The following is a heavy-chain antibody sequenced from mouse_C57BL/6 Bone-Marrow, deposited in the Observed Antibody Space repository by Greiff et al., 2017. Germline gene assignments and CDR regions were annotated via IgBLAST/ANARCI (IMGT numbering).Heavy chain of an antibody. CDR2: INPNNGGP. J-gene: IGHJ4*01. CDR3: AYWRCLDY. Sequence: EVQLQQSGPELVKPGASVKMSCKASGYTFTDYNMHWVKQSHGKSLEWIGYINPNNGGPSYTQKFKGKATLTVNTSSSTAYMELRSLTSEESAVYYCAYWRCLDYWGQGTTVTVSS. CDR1: GYTFTDYN. D-gene: IGHD2-1*01. V-gene: IGHV1-22*01.